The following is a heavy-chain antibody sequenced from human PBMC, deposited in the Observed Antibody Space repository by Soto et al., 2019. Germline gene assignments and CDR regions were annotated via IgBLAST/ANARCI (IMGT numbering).Heavy chain of an antibody. CDR3: ATYYDSSGRTFDY. D-gene: IGHD3-22*01. V-gene: IGHV4-30-4*01. J-gene: IGHJ4*02. CDR1: GGSISTCDHY. CDR2: LYYSGIT. Sequence: QVQLQESGPGLVQPSQTLSLTCSVSGGSISTCDHYWSWIRQPPGKGLEWIGYLYYSGITYYNPPLKRRLTISVDTSTNQHSLRLNYVHAADTAVDYCATYYDSSGRTFDYWGQGTLVTVSP.